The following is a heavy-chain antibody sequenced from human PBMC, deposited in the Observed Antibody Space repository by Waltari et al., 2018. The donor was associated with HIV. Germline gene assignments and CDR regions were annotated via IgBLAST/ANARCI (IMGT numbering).Heavy chain of an antibody. D-gene: IGHD3-10*01. V-gene: IGHV5-51*01. CDR2: IYPRDSET. J-gene: IGHJ4*02. CDR3: TRQLYRGGEVAY. CDR1: GYSFPGHW. Sequence: EVQLLQSGAEVKKPGESLNISCKGSGYSFPGHWIGWVRQKPGKGLEWMGIIYPRDSETRLSPSFQGQVTISADKSIDTAYLHWTSLKASDTAIYYCTRQLYRGGEVAYWGQGTLVTVSS.